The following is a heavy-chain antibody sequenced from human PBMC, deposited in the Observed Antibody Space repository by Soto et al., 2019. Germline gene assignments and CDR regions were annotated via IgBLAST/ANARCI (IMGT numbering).Heavy chain of an antibody. Sequence: QVQLQESGPGLVKPSETLSLTCTVSGGSISSYYWCWIRQPPGKGLEWIGYIYYSGSTNYNPSLKRRVTISVDTSKNQFSLKLSSVTAADTAVYYCARRWGAAVDYWGQGTLVTVSS. CDR3: ARRWGAAVDY. CDR1: GGSISSYY. CDR2: IYYSGST. D-gene: IGHD1-26*01. J-gene: IGHJ4*02. V-gene: IGHV4-59*08.